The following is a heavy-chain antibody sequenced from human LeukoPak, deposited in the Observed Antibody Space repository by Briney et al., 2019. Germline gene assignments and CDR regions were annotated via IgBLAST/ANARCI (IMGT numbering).Heavy chain of an antibody. V-gene: IGHV6-1*01. CDR3: ARGPREAGITPYFDY. CDR2: TYYRSKWYN. J-gene: IGHJ4*02. D-gene: IGHD1-20*01. CDR1: GDSVSSNSAA. Sequence: PSQTLSLTCAISGDSVSSNSAAWNWIRQSPSRGLEWLGRTYYRSKWYNDYAVSVRSRITINPDTSKNQFSLQLNSVTPEDTAVYYCARGPREAGITPYFDYWGQGTLVTVSS.